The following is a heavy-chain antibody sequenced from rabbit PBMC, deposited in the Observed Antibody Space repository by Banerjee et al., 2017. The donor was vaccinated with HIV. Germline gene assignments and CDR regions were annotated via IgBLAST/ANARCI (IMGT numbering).Heavy chain of an antibody. CDR2: IDPVFGST. D-gene: IGHD6-1*01. Sequence: QSLEESGGGLVKPGASLTLTCTASGFSFSSNNMCWVRQAPGKGLEWIGYIDPVFGSTYYASWVNGRFTISSHNAQNTLYLQLNSLTAADTATYFCVRRDYTYGYAGYAYDVGFNLWGPGTLVTVS. CDR3: VRRDYTYGYAGYAYDVGFNL. J-gene: IGHJ4*01. V-gene: IGHV1S7*01. CDR1: GFSFSSNN.